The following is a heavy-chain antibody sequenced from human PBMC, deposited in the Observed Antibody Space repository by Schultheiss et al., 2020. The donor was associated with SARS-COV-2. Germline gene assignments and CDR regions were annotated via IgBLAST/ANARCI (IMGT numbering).Heavy chain of an antibody. D-gene: IGHD3-10*01. J-gene: IGHJ3*02. CDR1: GFTFSSYS. CDR2: ISSSSSTI. V-gene: IGHV3-48*01. Sequence: GGSLRLFCAASGFTFSSYSMNWVRQAPGKGLEWISYISSSSSTIYYANSVKGRFTISRDNSKNTLYLQMNSLRAEDTAVYYCARSYILLDAFDIWGQGTMVTVSS. CDR3: ARSYILLDAFDI.